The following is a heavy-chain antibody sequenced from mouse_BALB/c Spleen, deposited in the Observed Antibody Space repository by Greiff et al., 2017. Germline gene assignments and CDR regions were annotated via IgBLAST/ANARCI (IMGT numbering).Heavy chain of an antibody. Sequence: VQLQQSGAELVKPGASVKLSCTASGFNIKDTYMHWVKQRPEQGLEWIGRIDPANGNTKYDPKFQGKATITADTSSNTAYLQLSSLTSEDTAVYYCASHSYYGSSYDYWGQGTTLTVSS. V-gene: IGHV14-3*02. CDR3: ASHSYYGSSYDY. CDR2: IDPANGNT. CDR1: GFNIKDTY. J-gene: IGHJ2*01. D-gene: IGHD1-1*01.